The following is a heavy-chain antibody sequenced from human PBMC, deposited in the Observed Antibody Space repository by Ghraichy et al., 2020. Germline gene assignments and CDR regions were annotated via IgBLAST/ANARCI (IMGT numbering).Heavy chain of an antibody. Sequence: SQTLSLTCTVSGGSISSGDYYWSWIRQPPGKGLEWIGYIYYSGSTYYNPSLKSRVTISVDTSKNQFSLKLSSVTAADTAVYYCARDPSSDYGDYPGRAFDIWGQGTMVTVSS. V-gene: IGHV4-30-4*01. CDR3: ARDPSSDYGDYPGRAFDI. CDR2: IYYSGST. D-gene: IGHD4-17*01. J-gene: IGHJ3*02. CDR1: GGSISSGDYY.